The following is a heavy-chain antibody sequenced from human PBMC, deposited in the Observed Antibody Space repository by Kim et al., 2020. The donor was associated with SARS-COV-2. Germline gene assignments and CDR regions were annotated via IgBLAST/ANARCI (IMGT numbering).Heavy chain of an antibody. D-gene: IGHD6-19*01. V-gene: IGHV3-23*01. CDR2: ISGSGGST. CDR1: GFTFSSYA. CDR3: AKVKDPSGWYYFDY. Sequence: GGSLRLSCAASGFTFSSYAMNWVRQAPGKELEWVSAISGSGGSTYYATSVKGRFTISRDNSKNTLYLQMNSLRAEDTAVYYCAKVKDPSGWYYFDYWGQGTQVTVSS. J-gene: IGHJ4*02.